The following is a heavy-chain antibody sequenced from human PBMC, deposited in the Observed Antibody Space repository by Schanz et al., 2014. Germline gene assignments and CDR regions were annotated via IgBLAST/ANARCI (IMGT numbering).Heavy chain of an antibody. Sequence: QVQLQESGPGLVKPSETLSLTCNVSGDSIRSYYWSWIRQPPGKGLEWIGYIYHSGSTYYNPSLKSRVTISVDGSKNQFSLSLNSVTAADTAVYYCARSPGDFPGWFDSWGQGTLVTVSA. CDR3: ARSPGDFPGWFDS. J-gene: IGHJ5*01. CDR1: GDSIRSYY. D-gene: IGHD4-17*01. V-gene: IGHV4-59*12. CDR2: IYHSGST.